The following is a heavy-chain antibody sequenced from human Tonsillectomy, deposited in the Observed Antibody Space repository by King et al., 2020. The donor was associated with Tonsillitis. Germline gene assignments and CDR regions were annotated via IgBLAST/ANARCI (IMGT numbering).Heavy chain of an antibody. Sequence: VQLVESGGGVVQPGRSLRLSCAASGFTFSSYAMHWVRQAPGKGLEWVAVISYDGSNKYYADSVKGRFTISRDNSKNTLYLQMNSLRAEDTAVYYCARVVWIPPNVDYWGQGTLVTVSS. CDR3: ARVVWIPPNVDY. CDR2: ISYDGSNK. CDR1: GFTFSSYA. V-gene: IGHV3-30-3*01. J-gene: IGHJ4*02. D-gene: IGHD2-8*01.